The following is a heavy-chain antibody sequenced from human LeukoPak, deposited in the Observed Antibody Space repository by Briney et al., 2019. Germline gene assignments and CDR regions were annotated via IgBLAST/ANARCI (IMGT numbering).Heavy chain of an antibody. V-gene: IGHV4-59*08. D-gene: IGHD5-18*01. Sequence: SETLSLTCTVSGASMTNYYWSWIRQPPGKGLEWIGYIYYSGTTNYNPSLKIRVTISSDTSKNQFSLRLSSVTAVDTAVYYCARGTVDTVIDNWGQGTLVTVSS. CDR2: IYYSGTT. CDR3: ARGTVDTVIDN. CDR1: GASMTNYY. J-gene: IGHJ4*02.